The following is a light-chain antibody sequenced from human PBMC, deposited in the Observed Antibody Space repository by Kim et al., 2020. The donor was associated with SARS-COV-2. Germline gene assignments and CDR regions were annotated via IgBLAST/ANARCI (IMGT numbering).Light chain of an antibody. J-gene: IGLJ2*01. Sequence: PGKTARITCGGTSIGSKSVHRYQQKPGQAPVLVISYDSVRPSGIPERFSGSNSGNTATVTISRVEAGDEADYYCQVWDSSDDHRVVFGGGTQLTVL. CDR3: QVWDSSDDHRVV. V-gene: IGLV3-21*04. CDR1: SIGSKS. CDR2: YDS.